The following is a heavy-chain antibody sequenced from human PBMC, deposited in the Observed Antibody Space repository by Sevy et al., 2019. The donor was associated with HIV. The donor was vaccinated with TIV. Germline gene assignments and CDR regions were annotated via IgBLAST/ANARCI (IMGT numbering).Heavy chain of an antibody. CDR1: GFTFSSYA. Sequence: GGSLRLSCAASGFTFSSYAMSWVRQAPGKGLEWVSAISGSGGSTYYGDSVKGRFNISRDNSKNTLYLQMNSLRAEATAVYYCATEGTTMVRGVIIKPDNWFDPWGQGTLVTVSS. CDR3: ATEGTTMVRGVIIKPDNWFDP. V-gene: IGHV3-23*01. D-gene: IGHD3-10*01. CDR2: ISGSGGST. J-gene: IGHJ5*02.